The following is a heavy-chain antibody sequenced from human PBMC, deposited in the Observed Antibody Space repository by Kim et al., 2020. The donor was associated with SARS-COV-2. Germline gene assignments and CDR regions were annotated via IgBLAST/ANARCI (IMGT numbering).Heavy chain of an antibody. Sequence: ASVKVSCKASGYTFTSYYMHWVRQAPGQGLEWMGIINPSGGSTSYAQKFQGRVTMTRDTSTSTVYMELSSLRSEDTAVYYCARALYGSGSYQPYYYGMDVWGQGTTVTVSS. CDR2: INPSGGST. CDR3: ARALYGSGSYQPYYYGMDV. V-gene: IGHV1-46*01. CDR1: GYTFTSYY. D-gene: IGHD3-10*01. J-gene: IGHJ6*02.